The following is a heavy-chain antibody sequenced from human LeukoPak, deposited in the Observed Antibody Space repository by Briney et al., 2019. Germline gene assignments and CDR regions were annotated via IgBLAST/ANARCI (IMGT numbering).Heavy chain of an antibody. V-gene: IGHV3-66*01. J-gene: IGHJ4*02. CDR2: TYSGGNT. CDR3: ARVDSRGYSGYDFGFIDF. Sequence: GSLRLSCAASGFTVSSVSMNWVRQAPGKGLEWVSTTYSGGNTKYADSVKGRFTIARDRSKKTLYLQMNSLRVEDTALYYCARVDSRGYSGYDFGFIDFWGQGTQVTVSS. D-gene: IGHD5-12*01. CDR1: GFTVSSVS.